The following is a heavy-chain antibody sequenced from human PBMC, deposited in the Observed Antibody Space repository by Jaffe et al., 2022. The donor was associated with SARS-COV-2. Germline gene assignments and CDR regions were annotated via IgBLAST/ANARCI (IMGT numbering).Heavy chain of an antibody. D-gene: IGHD3-16*01. Sequence: EVQLLQSGGGLVQPGASRRLSCAASGFTFSRNAMSWVRQTPGKGLEWVSSITAGGVDTYYADSVKGRFTISRDNSNNTLYLQMNSLRADDTAEYFCAKDGDHLWGSYDHWGRGSLVTVSS. CDR3: AKDGDHLWGSYDH. J-gene: IGHJ4*02. CDR2: ITAGGVDT. V-gene: IGHV3-23*01. CDR1: GFTFSRNA.